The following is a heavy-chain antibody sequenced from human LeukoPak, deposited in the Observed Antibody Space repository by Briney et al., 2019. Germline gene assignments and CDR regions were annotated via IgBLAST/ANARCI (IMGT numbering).Heavy chain of an antibody. D-gene: IGHD4-17*01. J-gene: IGHJ4*02. V-gene: IGHV3-11*05. CDR3: ARENGDAYFDY. CDR2: ISSSSSYT. Sequence: GGSLRLSCAASGFTFSDYYMSWIRQAPGKGLEWVSYISSSSSYTNYADSVKGRFTISRDNAKNSLYLQMNSPRAEDTAVYYCARENGDAYFDYWGQGTLVTVSS. CDR1: GFTFSDYY.